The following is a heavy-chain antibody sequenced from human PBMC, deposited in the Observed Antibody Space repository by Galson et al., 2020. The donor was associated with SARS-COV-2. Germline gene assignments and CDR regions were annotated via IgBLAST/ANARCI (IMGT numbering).Heavy chain of an antibody. Sequence: GESLKISCAASGFTVNLYSILWVRQAPGKALECISFTSNDRPASLYADSVKGRFTVSKDSAQNSLFLQMNSLRDEDTGIYYCARIDGYNFLGSFDLWGHGTRVTVSS. D-gene: IGHD5-12*01. CDR1: GFTVNLYS. J-gene: IGHJ3*01. CDR2: TSNDRPAS. V-gene: IGHV3-48*02. CDR3: ARIDGYNFLGSFDL.